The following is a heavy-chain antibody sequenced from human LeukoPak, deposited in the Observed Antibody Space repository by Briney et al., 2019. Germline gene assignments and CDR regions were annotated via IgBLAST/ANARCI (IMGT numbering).Heavy chain of an antibody. J-gene: IGHJ5*02. CDR1: GFTFSVYS. D-gene: IGHD2-21*02. CDR2: ISTSSSYI. V-gene: IGHV3-21*01. Sequence: SGGSLRLSCAASGFTFSVYSMNWVRQDPGKGLEWVSSISTSSSYIYYADSVKGRFTISRDNARNSLYLQMNSLRAEDTAVYYCARDRYCGGDCSSPSNWFDPWGQGTLVTVSS. CDR3: ARDRYCGGDCSSPSNWFDP.